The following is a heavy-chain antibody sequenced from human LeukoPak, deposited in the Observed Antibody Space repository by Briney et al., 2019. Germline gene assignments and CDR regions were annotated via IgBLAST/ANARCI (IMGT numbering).Heavy chain of an antibody. V-gene: IGHV3-21*01. Sequence: GGSLRLSCAASGFTFSTYNINWVRQAPGKGLEWVSSISSTSNYIYYADSVKGRFTISRDNAQNSLFLQMNSLRVEDTAVYYCARDLITIFGVDINHMDVWGQGTTVIVSS. CDR3: ARDLITIFGVDINHMDV. D-gene: IGHD3-3*01. CDR1: GFTFSTYN. CDR2: ISSTSNYI. J-gene: IGHJ6*02.